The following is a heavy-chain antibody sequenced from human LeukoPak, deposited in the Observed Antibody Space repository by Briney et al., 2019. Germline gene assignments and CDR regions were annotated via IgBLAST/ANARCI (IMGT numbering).Heavy chain of an antibody. CDR2: INHSGST. CDR1: GGSFSGYS. J-gene: IGHJ5*02. D-gene: IGHD3-16*01. CDR3: ARGRLLMWFDP. V-gene: IGHV4-34*01. Sequence: SETLSLTCAVYGGSFSGYSWSWIRQPPGKGLEWIGEINHSGSTSYNPSLKSRVTISVDTSKKQFSLKLSSVTAADTAVYYCARGRLLMWFDPWGQGTLVTVSS.